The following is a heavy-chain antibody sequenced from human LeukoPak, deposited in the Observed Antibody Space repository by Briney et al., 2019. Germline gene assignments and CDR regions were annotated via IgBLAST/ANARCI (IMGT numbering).Heavy chain of an antibody. D-gene: IGHD6-13*01. CDR3: GRAAYSSTWYSRYFDL. J-gene: IGHJ2*01. Sequence: GGSLRLSCAASGFTFSSYDIHWVRQATGKGLEWVSCIGTAGEIDYPGSVKGRFTISRANAKNSLYLQMNSLRAGDTAVYYCGRAAYSSTWYSRYFDLWGRGTLVTVSS. CDR2: IGTAGEI. CDR1: GFTFSSYD. V-gene: IGHV3-13*01.